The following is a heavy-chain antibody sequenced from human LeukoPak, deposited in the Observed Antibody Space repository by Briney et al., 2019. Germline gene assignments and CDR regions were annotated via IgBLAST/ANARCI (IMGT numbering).Heavy chain of an antibody. D-gene: IGHD3-22*01. V-gene: IGHV1-3*03. J-gene: IGHJ6*03. CDR1: GYTFTSYA. CDR3: ARGYYDSSGYYYWDYYYMDV. Sequence: GASVKVSCKASGYTFTSYAMHWVRQAPGQRLEWMGWINAGNGNTKYSQEFQGRVTMTRNTSISTAYMELSSLRSEDTAVYYCARGYYDSSGYYYWDYYYMDVWGKGTTVTISS. CDR2: INAGNGNT.